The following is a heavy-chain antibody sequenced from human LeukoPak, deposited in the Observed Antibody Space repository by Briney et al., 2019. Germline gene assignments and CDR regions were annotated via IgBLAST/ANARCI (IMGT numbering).Heavy chain of an antibody. V-gene: IGHV1-2*02. CDR1: GYTFTGYY. CDR2: INPNSGGT. D-gene: IGHD3-3*01. Sequence: GASVKVSCKASGYTFTGYYMHWVRQAPGQRLEWMGWINPNSGGTNYAQKFQGRVTMTRDTSISTAYMELSRLRSDDTAVYYCARVTLYDFWSRYYFDYWGQGTPVTVSS. CDR3: ARVTLYDFWSRYYFDY. J-gene: IGHJ4*02.